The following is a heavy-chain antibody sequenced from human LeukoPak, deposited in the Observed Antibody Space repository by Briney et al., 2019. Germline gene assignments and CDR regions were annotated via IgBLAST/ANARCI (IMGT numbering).Heavy chain of an antibody. CDR1: GSTFSSYG. CDR3: AKCYDILTGYCDY. Sequence: GGSLRLSCAASGSTFSSYGMHWVRQAPGKGLEWVAVISYDGSNKYYADSVKGRFTISRDNSKNTLYLQMNSLRAEDAAVYYCAKCYDILTGYCDYWGQGTLVTVSS. D-gene: IGHD3-9*01. CDR2: ISYDGSNK. V-gene: IGHV3-30*18. J-gene: IGHJ4*02.